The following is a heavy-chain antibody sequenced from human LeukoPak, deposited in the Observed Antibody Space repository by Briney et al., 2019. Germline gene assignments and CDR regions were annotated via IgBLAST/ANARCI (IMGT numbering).Heavy chain of an antibody. CDR1: GGTFSSYA. V-gene: IGHV1-69*13. CDR3: ARDGNSYGDFDY. CDR2: IIPIFGTA. D-gene: IGHD5-18*01. J-gene: IGHJ4*02. Sequence: SVKVSCKASGGTFSSYAVSWVRQAPRQGLEWMGGIIPIFGTANYAQKFQGRVTITADESTSTAYMELSSLRSEDTAVYYCARDGNSYGDFDYWGQGTLVTVSS.